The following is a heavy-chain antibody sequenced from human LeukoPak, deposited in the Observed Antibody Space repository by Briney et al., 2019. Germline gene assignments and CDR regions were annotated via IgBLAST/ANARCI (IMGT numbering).Heavy chain of an antibody. V-gene: IGHV3-21*01. D-gene: IGHD4-17*01. Sequence: GGSLRLSCAASGFTFSSYNMNWVRQAPGKGLEWVSSISTSSSYIYYADSVKGRFTISRDNAKNSLYLQMSSLRAGDTAVYDCAKAQMDDYGSNPDVFGIWGQGTMVTVSS. CDR1: GFTFSSYN. CDR2: ISTSSSYI. J-gene: IGHJ3*02. CDR3: AKAQMDDYGSNPDVFGI.